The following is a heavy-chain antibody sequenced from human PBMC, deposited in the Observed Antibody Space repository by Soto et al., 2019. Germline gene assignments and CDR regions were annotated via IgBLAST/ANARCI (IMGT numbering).Heavy chain of an antibody. CDR1: GFTFSSYA. CDR3: AKGGSPLRAQYSSSWYGPFDY. Sequence: EVQLLESGGGLVQPGGSLRLSCAASGFTFSSYAMSWVRQAPGKGREWVSAISGSGGSTYYADSVKGRFTISRDNSKNTLYLQMNSLRAEDTAVYYCAKGGSPLRAQYSSSWYGPFDYWGQGTLVTVSS. CDR2: ISGSGGST. J-gene: IGHJ4*02. D-gene: IGHD6-13*01. V-gene: IGHV3-23*01.